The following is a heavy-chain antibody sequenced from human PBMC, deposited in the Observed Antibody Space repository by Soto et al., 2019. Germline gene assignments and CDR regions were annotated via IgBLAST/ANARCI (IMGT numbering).Heavy chain of an antibody. CDR3: ERRYYDSVTGYSLDI. CDR1: GFTFSTDW. Sequence: EVQLVESGGGLAQPGGSLRLSCAASGFTFSTDWMHWVRQAPGKGLEWVSRINSDGSSTIYADSVKGRFTISRDNAKNPLYLQMKSLRAEDTAVYYCERRYYDSVTGYSLDIWGQGTKVTVSS. J-gene: IGHJ3*02. CDR2: INSDGSST. D-gene: IGHD3-9*01. V-gene: IGHV3-74*01.